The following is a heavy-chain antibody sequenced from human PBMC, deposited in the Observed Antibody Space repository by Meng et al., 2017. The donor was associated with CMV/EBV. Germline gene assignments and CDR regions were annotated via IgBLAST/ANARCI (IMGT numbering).Heavy chain of an antibody. D-gene: IGHD2-2*01. J-gene: IGHJ4*02. CDR1: GYTFTSYG. Sequence: QVKLAQSGAEVQKPGXSVKVSCKASGYTFTSYGSSWVRQATGQGLEWMGWISAYNGNTNYAQRLQGRVTMTTDTSTSTAYMELRSLRSDDTAVYYCAGPTMPGGYWGQGTLVTVSS. CDR2: ISAYNGNT. V-gene: IGHV1-18*01. CDR3: AGPTMPGGY.